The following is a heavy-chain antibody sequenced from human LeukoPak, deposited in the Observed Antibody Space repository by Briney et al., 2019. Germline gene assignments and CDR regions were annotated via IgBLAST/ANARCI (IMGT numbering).Heavy chain of an antibody. J-gene: IGHJ3*02. CDR1: GFTFSSYE. CDR2: ISSSGSTI. Sequence: GGSRRLSCAASGFTFSSYEMNWVRQAPGKGLEWVSYISSSGSTIYYADSVKGRFTISRDNAKNSLYLQMNSLRAEDTAVYYCARNTMARAFDIWGRGTMVTVSS. V-gene: IGHV3-48*03. CDR3: ARNTMARAFDI. D-gene: IGHD3-10*01.